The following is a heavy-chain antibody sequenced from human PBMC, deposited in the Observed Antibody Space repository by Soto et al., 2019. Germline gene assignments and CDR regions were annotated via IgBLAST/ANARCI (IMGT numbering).Heavy chain of an antibody. V-gene: IGHV4-59*13. J-gene: IGHJ5*01. CDR1: GGSISSYY. D-gene: IGHD3-10*02. Sequence: QVQLQESGPGLEKPSETISLTCTVCGGSISSYYWSWIRQPSGKEVECICFICYSGSTSCNPSLKIRVTISIDTSEYQFSLKLNSVTAAATAVYYCASMIGDPVLSFDSWGQGTLVAVSS. CDR3: ASMIGDPVLSFDS. CDR2: ICYSGST.